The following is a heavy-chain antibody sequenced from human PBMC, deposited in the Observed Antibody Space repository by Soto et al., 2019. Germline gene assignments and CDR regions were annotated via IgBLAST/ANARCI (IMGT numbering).Heavy chain of an antibody. CDR3: ARNLYNTGSFDH. D-gene: IGHD1-20*01. J-gene: IGHJ4*02. CDR2: MTPNSGDT. Sequence: QVQLVQSGAEVKKPGAPVKVSCKASGYTFTSYDINWVRQAPGQGLEWVGWMTPNSGDTGYAQTFQGRVTLTRDTSRSTAYMELSSLTSEDTAVYYCARNLYNTGSFDHWGQGTLVTVSS. CDR1: GYTFTSYD. V-gene: IGHV1-8*02.